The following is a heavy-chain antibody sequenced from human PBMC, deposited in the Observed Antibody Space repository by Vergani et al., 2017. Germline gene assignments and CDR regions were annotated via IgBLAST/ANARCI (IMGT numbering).Heavy chain of an antibody. Sequence: EVQLVESGGGVVQPGGSLRLSCAASGFTFSSYAMSWVRQAPGKGLEWVSAISGSGGSTYYADSVKGRFTISRDNSKNTLYLQMNSLRAEDTAVYYCAKGGGGKVVVIHPHFDYWGQGTLVTVSS. CDR3: AKGGGGKVVVIHPHFDY. J-gene: IGHJ4*02. CDR1: GFTFSSYA. V-gene: IGHV3-23*04. D-gene: IGHD3-22*01. CDR2: ISGSGGST.